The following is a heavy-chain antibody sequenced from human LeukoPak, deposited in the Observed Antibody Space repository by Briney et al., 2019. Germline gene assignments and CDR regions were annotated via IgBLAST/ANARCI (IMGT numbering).Heavy chain of an antibody. Sequence: GGSLRLSCAASGFTFRSYSMNWVRQAPGKGLEWVSSISSSSSYIYYADSVKGRFTISRDNAKNSLYLQTNSLRAEDTAVYYCARDISLGGFDHWGQGALVTVSS. CDR1: GFTFRSYS. D-gene: IGHD3-3*02. CDR2: ISSSSSYI. CDR3: ARDISLGGFDH. V-gene: IGHV3-21*01. J-gene: IGHJ4*02.